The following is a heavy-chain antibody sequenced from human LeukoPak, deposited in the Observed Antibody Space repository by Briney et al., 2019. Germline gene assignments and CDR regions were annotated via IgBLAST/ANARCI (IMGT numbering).Heavy chain of an antibody. J-gene: IGHJ4*02. CDR2: IYHSGST. Sequence: PSQTLSLTCAVSGGSISSGGYSWSWLRQPPGKGLEWIGYIYHSGSTYYNPSLKSRVTISVDRSKNQFSLKLSSVTAADTAVYYCARLGLFPSGLPFDYWGQGTLVTVSS. V-gene: IGHV4-30-2*01. D-gene: IGHD3-22*01. CDR3: ARLGLFPSGLPFDY. CDR1: GGSISSGGYS.